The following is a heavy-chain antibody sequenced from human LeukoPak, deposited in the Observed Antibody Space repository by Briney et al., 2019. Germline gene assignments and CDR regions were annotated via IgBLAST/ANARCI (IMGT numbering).Heavy chain of an antibody. Sequence: SETLSLTCTVSGGSISSYYWSWIRQPAGKGLGWIGRIYTSGSTNYNPSLKSRVTMSVDTSKNQFSLKLSSVTAADTAVYYCARGAIFGVVIKRMGDYFDYWGQGTLVTVSS. D-gene: IGHD3-3*01. J-gene: IGHJ4*02. CDR1: GGSISSYY. V-gene: IGHV4-4*07. CDR2: IYTSGST. CDR3: ARGAIFGVVIKRMGDYFDY.